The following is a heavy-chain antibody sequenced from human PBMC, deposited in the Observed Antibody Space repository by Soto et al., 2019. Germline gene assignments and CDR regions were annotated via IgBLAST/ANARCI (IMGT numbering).Heavy chain of an antibody. Sequence: GESLKISCAASGFTFSSYSMNWVRQAPGKGLEWVSYISSSSSTIYYADSVKGRFTISRDNAKNSLYLQMNSLRDEDTAVYYCARYGDYGGNVLFDYWGQGTLVTVSS. CDR3: ARYGDYGGNVLFDY. J-gene: IGHJ4*02. V-gene: IGHV3-48*02. D-gene: IGHD4-17*01. CDR1: GFTFSSYS. CDR2: ISSSSSTI.